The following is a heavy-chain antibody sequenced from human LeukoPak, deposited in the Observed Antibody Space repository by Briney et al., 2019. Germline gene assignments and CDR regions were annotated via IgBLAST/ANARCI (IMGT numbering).Heavy chain of an antibody. D-gene: IGHD3-3*01. CDR3: ARDTHGLRFLEWLPTPHFDY. Sequence: GGSLRLSCAASGSTFSSYAMHWVRQAPGKGLEWVAVISYDGSNKYYADSVKGRFTISRDNSKNTLYLQMNSLRAEDTAVYYCARDTHGLRFLEWLPTPHFDYWGQGTLVTVSS. V-gene: IGHV3-30-3*01. CDR2: ISYDGSNK. CDR1: GSTFSSYA. J-gene: IGHJ4*02.